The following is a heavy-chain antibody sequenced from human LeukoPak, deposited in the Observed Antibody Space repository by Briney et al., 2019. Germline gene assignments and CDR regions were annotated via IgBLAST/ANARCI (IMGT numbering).Heavy chain of an antibody. CDR3: AGDRGSFPPRAFDI. J-gene: IGHJ3*02. Sequence: SETLSLTCTVSGGSISSYYWSWIRQPPGKGLEWIGYIYYSGSTYYNPSLKSRVTISVDTSKNQFSLKLSSVTAADTAVYYCAGDRGSFPPRAFDIWGQGTMVTVSS. CDR2: IYYSGST. D-gene: IGHD1-14*01. V-gene: IGHV4-59*06. CDR1: GGSISSYY.